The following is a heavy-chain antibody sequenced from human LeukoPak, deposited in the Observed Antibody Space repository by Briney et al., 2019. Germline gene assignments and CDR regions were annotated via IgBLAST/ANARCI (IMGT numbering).Heavy chain of an antibody. CDR2: INSDGSST. CDR3: VRVPQLALFDY. Sequence: GGSLRLSCAASGFTFSSYWMHWVRQAPGKGLVWVSRINSDGSSTNYADSVKGRITISRDNAKNTLYVQMNSLRAEDTAVYYCVRVPQLALFDYWGQGTLVTVSS. D-gene: IGHD4/OR15-4a*01. CDR1: GFTFSSYW. J-gene: IGHJ4*02. V-gene: IGHV3-74*01.